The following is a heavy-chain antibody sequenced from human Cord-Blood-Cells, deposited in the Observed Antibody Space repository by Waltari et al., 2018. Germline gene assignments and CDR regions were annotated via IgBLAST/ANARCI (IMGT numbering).Heavy chain of an antibody. CDR2: IYPGDSDT. CDR1: GSSFTSYW. V-gene: IGHV5-51*01. CDR3: ARQITATIFGVADAFDI. J-gene: IGHJ3*02. Sequence: EVQLVQSGAEVKKPGESLKISCKGSGSSFTSYWLGSVRQMPGKGLEWMGIIYPGDSDTRYSPSFQGQVTISADKSISTAYLQWSSLKASDTAMYYCARQITATIFGVADAFDIWGQGTMVTVSS. D-gene: IGHD3-3*01.